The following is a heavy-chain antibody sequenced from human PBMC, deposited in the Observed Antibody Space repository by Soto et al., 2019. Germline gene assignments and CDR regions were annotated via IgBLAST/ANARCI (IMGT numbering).Heavy chain of an antibody. J-gene: IGHJ4*02. CDR3: TRDSIDSSGYYYSGY. V-gene: IGHV3-49*03. CDR2: IRSKAYGGTT. D-gene: IGHD3-22*01. Sequence: PGGALRLSCTASGFTFGYYAMIWFRQAPGKGLEWVGFIRSKAYGGTTEYAASVKGRFTISRDDSKSIAYLQMNSLKTEDTAVYYCTRDSIDSSGYYYSGYWGQGPLVTVSS. CDR1: GFTFGYYA.